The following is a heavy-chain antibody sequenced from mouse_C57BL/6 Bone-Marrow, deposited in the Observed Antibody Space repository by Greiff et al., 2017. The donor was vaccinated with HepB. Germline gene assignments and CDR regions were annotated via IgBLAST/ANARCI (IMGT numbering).Heavy chain of an antibody. Sequence: QVQLQQPGAELVKPGASVKLSCKASGYTFTSYWMHWVKQRPGQGLEWIGMIHPKSGSTNYNEKFKSKATLTVDKSSNTAYLQLSSLTSEDTAVYYCIDSSGQFAYWGQGTLVTVSA. CDR2: IHPKSGST. CDR1: GYTFTSYW. CDR3: IDSSGQFAY. V-gene: IGHV1-64*01. J-gene: IGHJ3*01. D-gene: IGHD3-2*02.